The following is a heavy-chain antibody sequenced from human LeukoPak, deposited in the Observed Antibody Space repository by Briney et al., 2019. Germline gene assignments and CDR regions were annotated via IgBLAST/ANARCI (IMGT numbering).Heavy chain of an antibody. Sequence: GGSLRLSCAASGFTFSSYGMHWVRQAPGKGLEWVTFIRYDGRNKDYADSVKGRFTISRDNSKNTLYLQMNSLRAEDTAVYYCAASRGSLLRYFDWPPGAFDIWGQGTMVTVSS. V-gene: IGHV3-30*02. CDR3: AASRGSLLRYFDWPPGAFDI. CDR2: IRYDGRNK. CDR1: GFTFSSYG. J-gene: IGHJ3*02. D-gene: IGHD3-9*01.